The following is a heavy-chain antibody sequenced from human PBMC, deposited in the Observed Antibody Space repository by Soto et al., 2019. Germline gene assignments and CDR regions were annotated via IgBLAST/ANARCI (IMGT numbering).Heavy chain of an antibody. CDR1: GFTLSGYW. D-gene: IGHD4-4*01. Sequence: EVQLVESGGGLAQPGGSLRLSCAASGFTLSGYWMSWVRQAPGKGLEWVANIKQDGSEIYYVDSVMGRFTISRDNAKNSLFLQMNSLRAEDTAVYYCLITTSAFDIWGQGTLVTVSS. CDR3: LITTSAFDI. CDR2: IKQDGSEI. J-gene: IGHJ3*02. V-gene: IGHV3-7*01.